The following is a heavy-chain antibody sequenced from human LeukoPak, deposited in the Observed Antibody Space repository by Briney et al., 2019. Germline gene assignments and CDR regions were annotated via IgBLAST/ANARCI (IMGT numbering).Heavy chain of an antibody. D-gene: IGHD3-10*01. Sequence: ASVKVSCKASAYTFTGYYMHWVRQAPGQGLEWMGRINPNSGGTNYAQKFQGRVTMTRDTSISTAYMELSRLRSDDTAVYYCARVSLRGVIKVDDWGQGTLVTVSS. CDR3: ARVSLRGVIKVDD. CDR1: AYTFTGYY. CDR2: INPNSGGT. J-gene: IGHJ4*02. V-gene: IGHV1-2*06.